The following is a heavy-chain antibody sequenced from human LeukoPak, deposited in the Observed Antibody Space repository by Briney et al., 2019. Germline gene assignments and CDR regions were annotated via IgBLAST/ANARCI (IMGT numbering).Heavy chain of an antibody. D-gene: IGHD3-22*01. CDR3: AKDYDSSGFFDY. Sequence: PGGSLRLSCAASGFTFSSYAMSWVRQAPGKGLEWVSAISGSGGSTYYADSVKGRFTISRDNSKNTLYLQMNSLRAGDTAVYYWAKDYDSSGFFDYWGQGTLVTVSS. CDR1: GFTFSSYA. CDR2: ISGSGGST. J-gene: IGHJ4*02. V-gene: IGHV3-23*01.